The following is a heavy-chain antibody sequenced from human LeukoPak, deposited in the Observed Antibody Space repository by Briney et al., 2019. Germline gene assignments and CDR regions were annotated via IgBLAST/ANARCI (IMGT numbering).Heavy chain of an antibody. Sequence: GGSLRLSCAASGFTFSSYAMHWVRQAPGKGLEWVAVISYDGSNKYYADSVKGRFTISRDNSKNTLYLQMNSLRAEGTALYHCARVLNYNYYYGMDVWGQGTTVTVSS. D-gene: IGHD2-15*01. V-gene: IGHV3-30-3*01. J-gene: IGHJ6*02. CDR2: ISYDGSNK. CDR1: GFTFSSYA. CDR3: ARVLNYNYYYGMDV.